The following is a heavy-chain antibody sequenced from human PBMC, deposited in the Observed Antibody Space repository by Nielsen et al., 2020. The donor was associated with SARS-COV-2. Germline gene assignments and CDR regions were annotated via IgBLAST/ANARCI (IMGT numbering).Heavy chain of an antibody. V-gene: IGHV3-23*01. CDR3: AKERKPSLSHYYYYYYGMDV. Sequence: WIRQPPGKALEWVSGITASGDRTFYADSVKGRFTISRDNSKNTLYLQMNSLRGEDTAVYYCAKERKPSLSHYYYYYYGMDVWGQGTTVTVSS. CDR2: ITASGDRT. J-gene: IGHJ6*02.